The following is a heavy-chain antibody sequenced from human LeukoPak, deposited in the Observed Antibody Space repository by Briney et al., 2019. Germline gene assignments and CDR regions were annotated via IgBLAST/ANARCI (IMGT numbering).Heavy chain of an antibody. CDR3: ARHFRKDYPDSGSSQYFHYIDV. V-gene: IGHV4-4*09. J-gene: IGHJ6*03. D-gene: IGHD3-10*01. CDR1: GGSMSDHY. CDR2: IYATGNT. Sequence: PSETLSLTCAVAGGSMSDHYGSWIRQTPGTTLEWIGYIYATGNTNYSPSLKGRVTISLDTSKNQFSLILRSVTAADTALYYCARHFRKDYPDSGSSQYFHYIDVWGKGTTVTVSS.